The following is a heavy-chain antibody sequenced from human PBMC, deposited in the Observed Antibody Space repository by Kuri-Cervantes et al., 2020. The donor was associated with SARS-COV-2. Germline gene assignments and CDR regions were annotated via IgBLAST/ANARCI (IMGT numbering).Heavy chain of an antibody. J-gene: IGHJ4*02. CDR1: GFTFSSYE. CDR2: ISSSGSTI. V-gene: IGHV3-48*03. Sequence: GGSLRLSCAASGFTFSSYEMNWVRQAPGKGLEWFSYISSSGSTIYYADSVKGRFTISRDNAKNTLYLQMDSLRAEDTAVYYCAGDCSGGSCHFDYWGQGTLVTVSS. D-gene: IGHD2-15*01. CDR3: AGDCSGGSCHFDY.